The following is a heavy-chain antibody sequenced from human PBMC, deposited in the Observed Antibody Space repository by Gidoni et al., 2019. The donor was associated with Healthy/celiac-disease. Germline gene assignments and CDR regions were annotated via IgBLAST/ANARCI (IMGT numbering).Heavy chain of an antibody. Sequence: EVQLVQSGAEVKKPGESLKISCKGTGYSFTSYWIGWVRQMPGKGLEWMGIIYPGDSDTRYSPSFQGQVTISADKSISTAYLQWSSLKASDTAMYYCASHLADDYGDYAFDYWGQGTLVTVSS. D-gene: IGHD4-17*01. CDR1: GYSFTSYW. CDR3: ASHLADDYGDYAFDY. CDR2: IYPGDSDT. J-gene: IGHJ4*02. V-gene: IGHV5-51*01.